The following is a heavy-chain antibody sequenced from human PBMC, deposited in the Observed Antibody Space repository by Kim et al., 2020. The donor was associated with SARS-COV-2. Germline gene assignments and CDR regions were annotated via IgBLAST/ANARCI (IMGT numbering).Heavy chain of an antibody. D-gene: IGHD3-10*01. Sequence: SETLSLTCTVSGGSISSSSYYWGWIRQPPGKGLEWIGSIYYSGSTYYNPSLKSRVTISVDTSKNQFSLKLSSVTAADTAVYYCARSENLLLWFGESNDAFDIWGQGTMVTVSS. J-gene: IGHJ3*02. CDR2: IYYSGST. V-gene: IGHV4-39*07. CDR3: ARSENLLLWFGESNDAFDI. CDR1: GGSISSSSYY.